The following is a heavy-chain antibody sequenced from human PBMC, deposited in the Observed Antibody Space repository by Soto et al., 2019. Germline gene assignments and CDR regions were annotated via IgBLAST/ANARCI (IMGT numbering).Heavy chain of an antibody. J-gene: IGHJ4*02. Sequence: EGQLVDSVGGLVKPGGCLRLACAAFGFTFSNAWRSWVRQAPGKGREWVGRIKSKTDGGTTDYAAPVKGRITISREDSKNTLYLQMSSLKTEDTAMYYCITAPGGPYWGQGTLVTVSS. CDR3: ITAPGGPY. D-gene: IGHD3-10*01. CDR2: IKSKTDGGTT. V-gene: IGHV3-15*01. CDR1: GFTFSNAW.